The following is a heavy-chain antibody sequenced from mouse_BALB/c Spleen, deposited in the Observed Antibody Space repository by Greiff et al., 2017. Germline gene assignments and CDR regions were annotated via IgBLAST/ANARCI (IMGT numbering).Heavy chain of an antibody. CDR1: GYSFTYYN. D-gene: IGHD2-4*01. J-gene: IGHJ4*01. V-gene: IGHV1S135*01. CDR3: ARGVYYDYDGGRYYYAMDY. Sequence: EVQPQQSGPELVKPGASVKVSCKASGYSFTYYNMYWGKQSHGKSLEWIGFIDPYNGGTSYNQKFKGKATLTVDKSSSTTFMHLNSLTSEDSAVYYFARGVYYDYDGGRYYYAMDYWGQGTSVTVSS. CDR2: IDPYNGGT.